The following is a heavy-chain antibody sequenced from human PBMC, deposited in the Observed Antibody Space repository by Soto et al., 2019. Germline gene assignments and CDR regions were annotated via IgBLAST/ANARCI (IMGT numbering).Heavy chain of an antibody. CDR3: AREYLIAAAGTRFNYYYYYGMDV. D-gene: IGHD6-13*01. CDR1: GFTFSSYA. V-gene: IGHV3-30-3*01. Sequence: GGSLRLSCAASGFTFSSYAMSWVRQAPGKGLEWVAVISYDGSNKYYADSVKGRFTISRDNSKNTLYLQMNSLRAEDTAVYYCAREYLIAAAGTRFNYYYYYGMDVWGQGTTVTVSS. J-gene: IGHJ6*02. CDR2: ISYDGSNK.